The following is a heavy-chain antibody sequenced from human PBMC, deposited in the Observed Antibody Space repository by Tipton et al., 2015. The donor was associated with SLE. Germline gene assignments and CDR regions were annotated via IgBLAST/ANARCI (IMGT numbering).Heavy chain of an antibody. V-gene: IGHV3-43D*04. CDR2: ISWDGGST. J-gene: IGHJ6*04. D-gene: IGHD6-19*01. CDR1: GFTFDDYA. CDR3: AKDRIAVAGRCRYGMAV. Sequence: SLRLSCAASGFTFDDYAIHWVRQAPGKVLEWVSLISWDGGSTYYADSVKGRFTISRDNSKNSLYLQMNSRRAEDTALYYCAKDRIAVAGRCRYGMAVWGKGTTVTVTS.